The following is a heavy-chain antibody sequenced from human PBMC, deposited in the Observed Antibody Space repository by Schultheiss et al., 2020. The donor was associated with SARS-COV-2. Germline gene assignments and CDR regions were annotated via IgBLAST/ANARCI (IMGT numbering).Heavy chain of an antibody. V-gene: IGHV3-66*04. D-gene: IGHD1-26*01. CDR1: GFTFSSYS. Sequence: GGSLRLSCAASGFTFSSYSMNWVRQAPGKGLEWVSVIYSGGSTYYADSVKGRFTISRDNSKNTLYLQMNSLRAEDTAVYYCARQGGSYGDYYYYYMDVWGKGTTVTVSS. CDR2: IYSGGST. J-gene: IGHJ6*03. CDR3: ARQGGSYGDYYYYYMDV.